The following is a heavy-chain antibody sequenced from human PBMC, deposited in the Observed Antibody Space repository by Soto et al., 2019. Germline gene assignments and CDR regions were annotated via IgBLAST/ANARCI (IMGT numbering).Heavy chain of an antibody. V-gene: IGHV1-69*13. J-gene: IGHJ6*02. CDR2: IIPIFGTA. CDR3: ARFLGRSISYSRAGYYYGMDV. D-gene: IGHD6-13*01. Sequence: ASVKVSCKASGGTFSSYAISWVRQAPGQGLEWMGGIIPIFGTANYAQKFQGRVTITADESTSTAYMELSSLRSEDTAVYYCARFLGRSISYSRAGYYYGMDVWGQGTTVTVSS. CDR1: GGTFSSYA.